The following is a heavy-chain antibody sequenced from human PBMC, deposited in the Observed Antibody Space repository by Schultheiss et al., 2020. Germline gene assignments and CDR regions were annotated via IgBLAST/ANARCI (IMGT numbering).Heavy chain of an antibody. J-gene: IGHJ4*02. CDR3: TTAVLSGITGTPGDY. Sequence: GGSLRLSCAASGFTVSSDYMTWVRQAPGKGLEWVSVIYGGGSTYYADSVKGRFTISRDNSKNSLYLQMNSLKTEDTAVYYCTTAVLSGITGTPGDYWGLGTLVTVSS. CDR2: IYGGGST. CDR1: GFTVSSDY. D-gene: IGHD1-20*01. V-gene: IGHV3-66*01.